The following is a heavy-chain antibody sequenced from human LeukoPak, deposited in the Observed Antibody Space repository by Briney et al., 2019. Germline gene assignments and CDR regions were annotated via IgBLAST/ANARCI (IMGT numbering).Heavy chain of an antibody. D-gene: IGHD6-13*01. CDR1: GGSFSGYY. CDR2: INHSGST. J-gene: IGHJ3*02. CDR3: ARGMSSPAPPDAFDI. V-gene: IGHV4-34*01. Sequence: SETLSLTCAVYGGSFSGYYWSWLRQPPGKGLEWIGEINHSGSTNYNPSLKSRVTISVDTSKNQFSLKLSSVTAADTAVYYCARGMSSPAPPDAFDIWGQGTMVTVSS.